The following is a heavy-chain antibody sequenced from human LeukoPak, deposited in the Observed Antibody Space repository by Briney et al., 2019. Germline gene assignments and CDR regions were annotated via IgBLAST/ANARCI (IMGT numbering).Heavy chain of an antibody. J-gene: IGHJ5*02. D-gene: IGHD3-10*01. V-gene: IGHV1-24*01. CDR2: FDPEDGET. CDR3: ATVSPYYYGSGSYNSYNWFDP. CDR1: GYTLTELS. Sequence: ASVTVSCKVSGYTLTELSMHWVRQAPGKGLEWMGGFDPEDGETIYAQKFQGRVTMTEDTSTDTAYMELSSLRSEDTAVYYCATVSPYYYGSGSYNSYNWFDPWGQGTLVTVSS.